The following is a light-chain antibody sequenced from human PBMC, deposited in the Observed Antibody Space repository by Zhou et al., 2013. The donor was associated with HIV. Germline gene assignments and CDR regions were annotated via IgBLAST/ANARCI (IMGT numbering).Light chain of an antibody. CDR3: QQLNSYLTWT. V-gene: IGKV1-9*01. Sequence: DIQLTQSPSFLSASVGDRVTLTCRASQDISTYLAWFQQKPGRAPKLLIYAASTLQSGVPSRFSGSGSGTEFTLTISSLQPEDFATYYCQQLNSYLTWTFGPRDQGGNQT. CDR1: QDISTY. J-gene: IGKJ1*01. CDR2: AAS.